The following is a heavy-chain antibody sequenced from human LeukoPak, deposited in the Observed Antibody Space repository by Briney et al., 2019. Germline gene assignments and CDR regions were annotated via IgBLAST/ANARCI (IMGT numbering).Heavy chain of an antibody. V-gene: IGHV3-23*01. D-gene: IGHD6-19*01. CDR2: ISGSGTST. Sequence: GGSLRLSCAASGFTFNNYAMSWVRQAPGKGLEWVSGISGSGTSTDYADSVRGRFTISKDNSKNTLYLQMSSLRAEDTAVYYCARAKQWLGAFDCWGQGTLVTVSS. J-gene: IGHJ4*02. CDR3: ARAKQWLGAFDC. CDR1: GFTFNNYA.